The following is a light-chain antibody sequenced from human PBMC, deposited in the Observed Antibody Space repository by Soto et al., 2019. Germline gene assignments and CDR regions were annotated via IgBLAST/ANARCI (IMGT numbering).Light chain of an antibody. Sequence: EIVLTQSPATLSLSPGERATLSCRASQSVSSYLACYRQKPXQSRRLLXXXASARATGIPARFTGSGSGTEFTLTISSLQSEDFAVYYCQQYNNWPPITFGQGTRLEIK. J-gene: IGKJ5*01. CDR2: XAS. V-gene: IGKV3-15*01. CDR1: QSVSSY. CDR3: QQYNNWPPIT.